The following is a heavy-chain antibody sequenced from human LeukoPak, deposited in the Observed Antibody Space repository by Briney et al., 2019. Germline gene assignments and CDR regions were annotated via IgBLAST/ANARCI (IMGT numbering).Heavy chain of an antibody. CDR3: ARVAVIYYYYMEV. J-gene: IGHJ6*03. CDR2: ISYDGSNK. V-gene: IGHV3-30*03. CDR1: GFTFSSYG. Sequence: PGDSLRLSCAASGFTFSSYGMHWVRQATGKGLEWVAVISYDGSNKYYADSVKGRFTISRDNSKNTLYLQMNSLRAEDTAVYYCARVAVIYYYYMEVWGKGTTVTVSS. D-gene: IGHD2/OR15-2a*01.